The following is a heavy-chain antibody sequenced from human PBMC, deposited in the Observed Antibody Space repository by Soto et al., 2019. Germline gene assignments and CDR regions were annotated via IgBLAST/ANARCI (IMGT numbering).Heavy chain of an antibody. CDR1: GGTFSSYA. V-gene: IGHV1-69*13. J-gene: IGHJ5*02. Sequence: GASVKVSCKASGGTFSSYAISWVRQAPGQGLEWMGGIIPIFGTANYAQKFQGRVTITADESTSTAYMELSSLRSEDTAVYYCARERGVAVAGNNWFDPWGQGTLVTVPQ. D-gene: IGHD6-19*01. CDR3: ARERGVAVAGNNWFDP. CDR2: IIPIFGTA.